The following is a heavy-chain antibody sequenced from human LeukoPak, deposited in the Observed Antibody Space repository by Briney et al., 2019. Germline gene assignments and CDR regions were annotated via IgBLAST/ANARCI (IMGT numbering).Heavy chain of an antibody. V-gene: IGHV3-23*01. D-gene: IGHD6-19*01. J-gene: IGHJ4*02. CDR2: IGGVGAST. CDR1: GFTFSSHA. Sequence: PGGSLRLSCAASGFTFSSHAMNWVRQAPGKGLEWVSSIGGVGASTYYADSVRARFTISRDNSKNTLYLHMNSLRAEDTAVYYCAKDRGSGWYEYYDWGQGTLVTVSS. CDR3: AKDRGSGWYEYYD.